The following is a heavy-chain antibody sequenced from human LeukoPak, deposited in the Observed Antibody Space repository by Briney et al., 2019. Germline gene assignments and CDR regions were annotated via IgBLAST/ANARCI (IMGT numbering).Heavy chain of an antibody. J-gene: IGHJ5*02. Sequence: GASVKVSCKASGYTFTSYVISWVRQAPGQGLEWMGWISAYNGNTNYAQKLQGRVTMTTDTSTSTAYMELRSLRSDDTAVYYCARGLHDIAAARHYKYNWFDPWGQGTLVTVSS. V-gene: IGHV1-18*01. CDR1: GYTFTSYV. D-gene: IGHD6-13*01. CDR2: ISAYNGNT. CDR3: ARGLHDIAAARHYKYNWFDP.